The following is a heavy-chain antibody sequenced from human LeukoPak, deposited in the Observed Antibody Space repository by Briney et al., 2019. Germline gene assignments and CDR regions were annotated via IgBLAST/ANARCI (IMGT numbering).Heavy chain of an antibody. CDR2: INEDGGVN. CDR3: ASGRYCSSTRCSFDY. CDR1: GFSFSMYW. Sequence: GGSLRLSCAASGFSFSMYWMTWVRQAPGKGLEWVANINEDGGVNYYVDSVKGRFTISRDNAKNSLYLQMNSLRVEDTAVYYCASGRYCSSTRCSFDYWGQGTLVTASS. V-gene: IGHV3-7*01. J-gene: IGHJ4*02. D-gene: IGHD2-2*01.